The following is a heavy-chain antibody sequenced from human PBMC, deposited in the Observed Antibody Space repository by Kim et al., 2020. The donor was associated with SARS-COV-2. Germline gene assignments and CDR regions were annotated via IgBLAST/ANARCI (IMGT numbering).Heavy chain of an antibody. CDR1: GFTFSSYA. CDR2: ISYDGSNK. Sequence: GGSLRLSCAASGFTFSSYAMHWVRQAPGKGLEWVAVISYDGSNKYYADSVKGRFTISRDNSKNTLYLQMNSLRAEDTAVYYCARDYYDSSGYSNYGMDVWGQGPRSPSP. D-gene: IGHD3-22*01. CDR3: ARDYYDSSGYSNYGMDV. V-gene: IGHV3-30-3*01. J-gene: IGHJ6*02.